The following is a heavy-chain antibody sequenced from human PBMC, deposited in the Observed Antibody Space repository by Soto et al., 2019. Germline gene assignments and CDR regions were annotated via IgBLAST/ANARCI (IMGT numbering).Heavy chain of an antibody. J-gene: IGHJ3*02. CDR3: ARGPPEYYDFWSGYYPETKESDAFDI. CDR2: TRNKANSYTT. D-gene: IGHD3-3*01. V-gene: IGHV3-72*01. CDR1: GFTFSDHY. Sequence: GGSLRLSCAASGFTFSDHYMDWVRQAPGKGLEWVGRTRNKANSYTTEYAASVKGRFTISRDDSKNSLYLQMNSLKTEDTAVYYCARGPPEYYDFWSGYYPETKESDAFDIWGQGTMVTVSS.